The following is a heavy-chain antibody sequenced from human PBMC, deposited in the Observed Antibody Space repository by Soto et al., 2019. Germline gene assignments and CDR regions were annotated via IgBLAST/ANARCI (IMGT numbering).Heavy chain of an antibody. CDR3: ARVRGSGSPGNWYGNYFDY. CDR1: GFLLSDYY. CDR2: IINSGASA. D-gene: IGHD3-9*01. J-gene: IGHJ4*02. V-gene: IGHV3-11*01. Sequence: GGSLRLSCVASGFLLSDYYMSWIRQAPGKGLEWVGNIINSGASAQYADSVRGRLTISRDDGKNSLYLQINSLRAEDTAVYYCARVRGSGSPGNWYGNYFDYWGPGTLVTVSS.